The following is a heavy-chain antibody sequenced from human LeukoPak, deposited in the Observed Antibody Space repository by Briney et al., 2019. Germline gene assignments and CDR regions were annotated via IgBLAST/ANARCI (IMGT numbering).Heavy chain of an antibody. CDR3: AREFINTFDI. CDR2: IYYSGST. V-gene: IGHV4-59*01. Sequence: SETLSLTCTVSGGSISSYYWSWIRQPPGKGLEGIGYIYYSGSTNYNPSLKSRVTISVDTSKNQFSLKLSSVTAADTAVYYCAREFINTFDIWGQGTMVTVSS. CDR1: GGSISSYY. D-gene: IGHD3-10*01. J-gene: IGHJ3*02.